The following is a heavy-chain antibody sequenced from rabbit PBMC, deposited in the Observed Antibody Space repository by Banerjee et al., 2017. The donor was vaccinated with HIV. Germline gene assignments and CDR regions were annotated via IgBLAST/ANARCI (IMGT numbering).Heavy chain of an antibody. CDR1: GFSFSNKYV. Sequence: QEQLEESGGDLVKPEGSLTLTCTASGFSFSNKYVMCWVRQAPGKGLEWIACINTSSGNTVYASWAKGRFTISKTSSTTVTLQMTSLTAADTATYSCARTDDSSGWGYYFTLWGQGTLVTVS. V-gene: IGHV1S45*01. CDR3: ARTDDSSGWGYYFTL. J-gene: IGHJ4*01. CDR2: INTSSGNT. D-gene: IGHD4-1*01.